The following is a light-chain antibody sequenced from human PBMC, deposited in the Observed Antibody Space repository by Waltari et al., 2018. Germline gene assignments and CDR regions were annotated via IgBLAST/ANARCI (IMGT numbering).Light chain of an antibody. Sequence: EIVLTPSPGTLSLSPGDTATLSCRASQSVLSNYLAWYQQKPGQAPSLLIYGASSRATGIPDRFSGSGSGTDFTLSSSRLEPEDFAVYYCQQYGTSSALTFGGGTKLEIK. CDR1: QSVLSNY. J-gene: IGKJ4*01. CDR3: QQYGTSSALT. V-gene: IGKV3-20*01. CDR2: GAS.